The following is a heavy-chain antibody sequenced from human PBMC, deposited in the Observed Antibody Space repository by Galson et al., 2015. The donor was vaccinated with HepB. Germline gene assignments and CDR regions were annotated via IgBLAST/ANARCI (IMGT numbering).Heavy chain of an antibody. CDR3: ARRNTAMDNEPSYYYYGMDV. CDR1: GGSISSSSYY. CDR2: IYYSGST. V-gene: IGHV4-39*01. D-gene: IGHD5-18*01. J-gene: IGHJ6*02. Sequence: SETLSLTCTVSGGSISSSSYYWGWIRQPPGKGLEWIGSIYYSGSTYYNPSLKSRVTISVDTSKNQFSLKLSSVTAADTAVYYCARRNTAMDNEPSYYYYGMDVWGQGTTVTVSS.